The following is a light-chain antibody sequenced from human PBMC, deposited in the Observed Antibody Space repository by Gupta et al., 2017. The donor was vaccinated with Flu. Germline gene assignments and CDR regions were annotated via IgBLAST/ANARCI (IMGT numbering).Light chain of an antibody. Sequence: SSDVGGYDYVSWYQQHPGQAPELILFEVSRRPGGISDRFSGSKSGNTASLTISGLLAEDEAFYYCSSYTSTNTVVVFGGGTKLTVL. V-gene: IGLV2-14*01. CDR1: SSDVGGYDY. CDR2: EVS. CDR3: SSYTSTNTVVV. J-gene: IGLJ2*01.